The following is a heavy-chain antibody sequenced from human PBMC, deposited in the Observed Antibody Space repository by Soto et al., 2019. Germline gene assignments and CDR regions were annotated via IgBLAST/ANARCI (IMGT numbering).Heavy chain of an antibody. CDR2: IYYSGST. J-gene: IGHJ4*02. D-gene: IGHD6-19*01. CDR3: ARAVAGPDYFEY. V-gene: IGHV4-61*08. Sequence: SETLSLTCTVSGDSISRGGYYWSWIRQHPGKGLEWIGYIYYSGSTNYNPSLKSRVTISVDTSKNQFSLKLSSVTAADTAVYYCARAVAGPDYFEYWGQGTLVTVSS. CDR1: GDSISRGGYY.